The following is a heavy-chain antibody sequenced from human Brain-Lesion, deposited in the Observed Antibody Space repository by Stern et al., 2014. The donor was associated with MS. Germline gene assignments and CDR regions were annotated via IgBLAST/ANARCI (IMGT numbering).Heavy chain of an antibody. D-gene: IGHD3-3*01. CDR2: INPNTGGT. CDR1: GYIFTGYY. CDR3: ARDQRGITIFGVVTDYYYLGMDV. Sequence: QVQLVQSGAEVKKPGASVKVSCKTSGYIFTGYYIHWVRQAPGQGLEWMAWINPNTGGTKCAKKFQGRVTMSRDTSISTAYVELSSLTSDDTAVYYCARDQRGITIFGVVTDYYYLGMDVWGQGTTVTVSS. J-gene: IGHJ6*02. V-gene: IGHV1-2*02.